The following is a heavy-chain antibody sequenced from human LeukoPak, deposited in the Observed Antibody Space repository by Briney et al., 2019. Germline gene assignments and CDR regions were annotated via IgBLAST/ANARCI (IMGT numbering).Heavy chain of an antibody. CDR2: ASYSGST. J-gene: IGHJ4*02. D-gene: IGHD2/OR15-2a*01. CDR3: ARERIAPDY. CDR1: GDFISSSRYF. Sequence: SETLSLTCNVSGDFISSSRYFWGWIRQPPGKGLEWIGSASYSGSTYYNPSLKSRVTISVDTSKKRFFLILSSVTAADTAVYYCARERIAPDYWGQGTLVTVAS. V-gene: IGHV4-39*07.